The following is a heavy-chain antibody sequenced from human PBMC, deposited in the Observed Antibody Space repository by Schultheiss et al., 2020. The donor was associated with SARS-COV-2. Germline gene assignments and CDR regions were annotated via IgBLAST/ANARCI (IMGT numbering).Heavy chain of an antibody. CDR3: AREYGGNSVGYYYYYGMDV. J-gene: IGHJ6*02. D-gene: IGHD4-23*01. CDR2: IYHSGST. Sequence: SETLSLTCAVSGGSISSSNWWSWVRQPPGKGLEWIGEIYHSGSTYYNPSLKSRVTISVDTSKNQFSLKLSSVTAADTAVYYCAREYGGNSVGYYYYYGMDVWGQGTTVTVSS. CDR1: GGSISSSNW. V-gene: IGHV4-4*02.